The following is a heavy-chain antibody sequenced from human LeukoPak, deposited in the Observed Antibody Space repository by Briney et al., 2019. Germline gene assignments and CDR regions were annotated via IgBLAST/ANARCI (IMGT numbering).Heavy chain of an antibody. D-gene: IGHD6-13*01. Sequence: GGSLRLSCAASGFTFRDFGMHWVRQAPGKGLEWVAFIRNDGGNDYYPDSVKGRFTISRDNSRTTLYLQMHSLRIEDTAVYYCVKGGSSSHNWFDPWGQGILVTVSS. CDR2: IRNDGGND. J-gene: IGHJ5*02. CDR1: GFTFRDFG. V-gene: IGHV3-30*02. CDR3: VKGGSSSHNWFDP.